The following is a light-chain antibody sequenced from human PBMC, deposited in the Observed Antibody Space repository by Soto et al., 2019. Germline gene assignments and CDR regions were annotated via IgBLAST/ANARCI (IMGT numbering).Light chain of an antibody. CDR2: DAS. Sequence: AAPLTQSPSSLSASVGDRVTISCRASQGIGNALAWYQQKPGKAPKVLIYDASSLKSGVPSRFSGSGSGTDFTLTISSLQPEDFATYYCQQFNSFPLTFGGGTKVEIK. J-gene: IGKJ4*01. V-gene: IGKV1-13*02. CDR3: QQFNSFPLT. CDR1: QGIGNA.